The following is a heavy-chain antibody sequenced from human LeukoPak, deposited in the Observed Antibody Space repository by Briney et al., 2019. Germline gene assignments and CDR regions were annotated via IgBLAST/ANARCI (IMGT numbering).Heavy chain of an antibody. CDR2: ISDGDGST. V-gene: IGHV3-23*01. Sequence: GGSLRLSCAASGFTFHVYAMSWVRQPPGKGLEWVSLISDGDGSTHYADSVKGRFTISRDNSKNMLYLQMDSLRADDTAVYYCAKDHSSTWFGSFNYWGQGTLVTVSS. J-gene: IGHJ4*02. CDR3: AKDHSSTWFGSFNY. CDR1: GFTFHVYA. D-gene: IGHD6-13*01.